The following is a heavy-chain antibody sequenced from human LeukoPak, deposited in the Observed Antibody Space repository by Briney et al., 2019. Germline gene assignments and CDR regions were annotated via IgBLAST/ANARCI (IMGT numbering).Heavy chain of an antibody. V-gene: IGHV3-23*01. CDR2: ISGSGGST. CDR1: GFTFSSYA. Sequence: GGSLRLSCAASGFTFSSYAMNWVRQAPGKGLEWVSGISGSGGSTYYADSAKGRFTISRDNSKNTLYLQMNSLRAEDTAVYFCAKNYYDSSGYYRDQLSWFDPWGQGTLVTVSS. D-gene: IGHD3-22*01. CDR3: AKNYYDSSGYYRDQLSWFDP. J-gene: IGHJ5*02.